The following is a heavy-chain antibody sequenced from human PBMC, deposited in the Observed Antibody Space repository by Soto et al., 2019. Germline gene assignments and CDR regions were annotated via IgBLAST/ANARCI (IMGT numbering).Heavy chain of an antibody. Sequence: GGSLRLSCAASGFTFSSYNMNWVRQAPGKGLEWASSISRSSSDISYADSVKGRFTISRDNAKNSLLLQMNSLRAEDTAVYYCARVSGDRSYYYMDVWGKGTTVTVSS. CDR1: GFTFSSYN. J-gene: IGHJ6*03. D-gene: IGHD2-21*02. CDR2: ISRSSSDI. V-gene: IGHV3-21*01. CDR3: ARVSGDRSYYYMDV.